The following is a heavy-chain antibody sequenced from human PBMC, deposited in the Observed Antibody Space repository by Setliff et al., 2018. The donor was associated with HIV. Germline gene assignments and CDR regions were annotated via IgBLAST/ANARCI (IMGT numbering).Heavy chain of an antibody. CDR1: GFTFSSYA. J-gene: IGHJ4*02. V-gene: IGHV3-30*04. D-gene: IGHD2-2*01. CDR3: ARGKIVVVPAAMRPFDY. CDR2: ISYDGSNK. Sequence: HPGGSLRLSCAASGFTFSSYAMHWVRQAPGKGLEWVAVISYDGSNKYYADSVKGRFTISRDNSKNTLYLQMNSLRAEDTAVYYCARGKIVVVPAAMRPFDYWGQGTLVTVSS.